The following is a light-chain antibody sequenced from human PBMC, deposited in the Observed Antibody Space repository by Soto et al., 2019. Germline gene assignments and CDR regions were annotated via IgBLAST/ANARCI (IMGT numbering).Light chain of an antibody. CDR1: SGHSSYI. CDR2: LEGSGSY. CDR3: ETWDSNTHTV. J-gene: IGLJ3*02. Sequence: QPVLTQSSSASASLGSSVNLTFTLSSGHSSYIIAWHQQQPGKAPRYLMKLEGSGSYNKGSGVPDRFSGSSSGADRYLTISNLQFEDEADYYCETWDSNTHTVFGGGTKLTVL. V-gene: IGLV4-60*02.